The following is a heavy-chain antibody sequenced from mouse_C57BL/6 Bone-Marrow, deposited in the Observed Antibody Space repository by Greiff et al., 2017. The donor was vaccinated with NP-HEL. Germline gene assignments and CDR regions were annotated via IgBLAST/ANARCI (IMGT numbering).Heavy chain of an antibody. J-gene: IGHJ1*03. CDR1: GFTFSDYY. Sequence: EVQLQESEGGLVQPGSSMKLSCTASGFTFSDYYMAWVRQVPEKGLEWVANINYDGSSTYYLDSLKSRFIISRDNAKNILYLQMSSLKSEDTATYYCASDRVLRSYWYFDVWGTGTTVTVSS. V-gene: IGHV5-16*01. CDR3: ASDRVLRSYWYFDV. CDR2: INYDGSST. D-gene: IGHD1-1*01.